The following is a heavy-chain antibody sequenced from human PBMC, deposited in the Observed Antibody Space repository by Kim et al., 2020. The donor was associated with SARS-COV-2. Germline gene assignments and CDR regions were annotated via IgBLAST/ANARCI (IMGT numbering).Heavy chain of an antibody. CDR1: GFTFSDYY. D-gene: IGHD2-2*01. J-gene: IGHJ5*02. Sequence: GGSLRLSCAASGFTFSDYYMSWIRQAPGKGLEWVSYISSSGSTIYYADSVKGRFTISRDNAKNSLYLQMNSLRAEDTAVYYCARVRKGYCSSTSCYHWFDPWGQGTLVTVSS. CDR2: ISSSGSTI. V-gene: IGHV3-11*01. CDR3: ARVRKGYCSSTSCYHWFDP.